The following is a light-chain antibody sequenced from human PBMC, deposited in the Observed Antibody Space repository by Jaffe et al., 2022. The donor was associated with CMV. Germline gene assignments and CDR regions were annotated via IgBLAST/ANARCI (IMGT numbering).Light chain of an antibody. V-gene: IGLV3-21*04. Sequence: SYVLTQPPSLSVAPGKAARITCGGYNIETRSVHWYQQRPGQAPVVVIYYDSDRPSGIPERFSGSSSGNTATLTISRVEAGDEADYYCQVWDSSSDHMVFGGGTKLTVL. J-gene: IGLJ2*01. CDR3: QVWDSSSDHMV. CDR1: NIETRS. CDR2: YDS.